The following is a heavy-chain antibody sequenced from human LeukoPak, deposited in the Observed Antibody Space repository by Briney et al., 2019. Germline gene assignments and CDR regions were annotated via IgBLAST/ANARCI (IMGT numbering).Heavy chain of an antibody. Sequence: SETLSLTCTVSGGSISGYYWSWIRQTAGEGLEWIGQIYTDGTTDYNPSLQSRVTMSLDTSKNQFSLKLSSVTAADTAVYYCARGVSVSPHFDYWGQGTLVTVSS. CDR1: GGSISGYY. D-gene: IGHD3-10*01. CDR2: IYTDGTT. J-gene: IGHJ4*02. CDR3: ARGVSVSPHFDY. V-gene: IGHV4-4*07.